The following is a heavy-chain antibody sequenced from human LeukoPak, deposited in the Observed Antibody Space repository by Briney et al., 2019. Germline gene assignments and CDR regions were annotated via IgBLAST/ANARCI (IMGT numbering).Heavy chain of an antibody. CDR2: ISNSGSIL. CDR1: GFTFSSYE. Sequence: GGSLRLSCAASGFTFSSYEMNWVRQAPGKRPEWVSYISNSGSILYYADSVRGRFTISRDNAKNSLYLQMNSLRAEDTAVYYCARASYSRTHFDYWGQGTLVTVSS. V-gene: IGHV3-48*03. CDR3: ARASYSRTHFDY. D-gene: IGHD2-15*01. J-gene: IGHJ4*02.